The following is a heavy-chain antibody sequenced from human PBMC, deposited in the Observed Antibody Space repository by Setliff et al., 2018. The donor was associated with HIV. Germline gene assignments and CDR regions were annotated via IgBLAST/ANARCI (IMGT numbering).Heavy chain of an antibody. Sequence: PSETLSLTCAVSGYSIRSGYYWGWIRQSPGKGLEWIGTMFRTGTSYYNPSLTSRVTISQDTSKNQFSLKLTSVTAADTATYYCAAPRGMSTILVYWGQGSLVTVSS. D-gene: IGHD3-9*01. CDR3: AAPRGMSTILVY. CDR2: MFRTGTS. CDR1: GYSIRSGYY. V-gene: IGHV4-38-2*01. J-gene: IGHJ4*02.